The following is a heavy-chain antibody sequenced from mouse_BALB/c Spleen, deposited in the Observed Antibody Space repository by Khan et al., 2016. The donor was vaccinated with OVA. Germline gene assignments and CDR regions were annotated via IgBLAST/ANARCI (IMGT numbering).Heavy chain of an antibody. CDR2: INSGSSYT. CDR3: TRHRGHYGSNPYFDY. J-gene: IGHJ2*01. V-gene: IGHV5-6-4*01. Sequence: EVQLVESGGGLVRPGGSLKISCEASGFSFSSYSMHWVRQTPEQRLEWVATINSGSSYTYYPDNVKDQFTITRDNATNTLYMQLSSLKSEESAMYYCTRHRGHYGSNPYFDYWGQGTTVTVS. D-gene: IGHD1-1*01. CDR1: GFSFSSYS.